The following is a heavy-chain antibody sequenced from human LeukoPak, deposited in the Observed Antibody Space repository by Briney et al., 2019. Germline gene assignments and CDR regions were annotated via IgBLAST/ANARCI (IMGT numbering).Heavy chain of an antibody. V-gene: IGHV3-23*01. CDR3: AAAYFGMDQYYYGMDV. J-gene: IGHJ6*02. CDR2: ISGSGGTT. D-gene: IGHD3-3*01. Sequence: GGSLRLSCAASGFTFNNYAMSWVRQAPGKGLEWVSAISGSGGTTYYADSVKGRFTISRDNSKNTLYLQMNSLRAEDTAVYYCAAAYFGMDQYYYGMDVWGQGTTVTVSS. CDR1: GFTFNNYA.